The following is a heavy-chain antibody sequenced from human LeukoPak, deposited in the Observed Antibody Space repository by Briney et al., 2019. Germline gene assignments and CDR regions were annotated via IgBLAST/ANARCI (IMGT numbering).Heavy chain of an antibody. CDR1: GFIFSSYG. Sequence: GGSLRLSCAASGFIFSSYGMHWVRQAPGKGLEWVAVIWDDGSNKYYADSVKGRFTISRDNSKNTLYLQMNSLRAEDTAVYYCARDRSIAVVYYFDYWGQGTLVTVSS. CDR2: IWDDGSNK. V-gene: IGHV3-33*01. CDR3: ARDRSIAVVYYFDY. J-gene: IGHJ4*02. D-gene: IGHD6-19*01.